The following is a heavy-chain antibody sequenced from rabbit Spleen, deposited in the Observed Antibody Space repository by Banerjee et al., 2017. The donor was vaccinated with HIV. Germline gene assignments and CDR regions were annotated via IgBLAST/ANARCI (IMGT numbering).Heavy chain of an antibody. D-gene: IGHD1-1*01. J-gene: IGHJ4*01. Sequence: EESGGGLVKPGASLTLTCKASGFSFSRGYDMSWVRQAPGKGLEWIGFIYTGNGKNYYASWAKGRFTISKTSSTTVTLQVTSLTAADTATYFCTRDDGSGHYIDGYFNLWGPGTLVTVS. V-gene: IGHV1S40*01. CDR2: IYTGNGKN. CDR1: GFSFSRGYD. CDR3: TRDDGSGHYIDGYFNL.